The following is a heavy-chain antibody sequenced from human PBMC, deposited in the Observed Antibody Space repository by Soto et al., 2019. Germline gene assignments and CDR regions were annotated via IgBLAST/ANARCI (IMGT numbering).Heavy chain of an antibody. D-gene: IGHD5-18*01. CDR2: IFYSGTT. CDR1: GGSISSSSYY. V-gene: IGHV4-39*01. J-gene: IGHJ6*02. Sequence: PSETLSLTCTVSGGSISSSSYYWGWIRQPPGKGLEWIGSIFYSGTTYYNPSLKSRVSISVDTSKNQFSLKLSSVTAADTAVYYCACIFSGGYSYGFYYNCIDVWGPGTTVTVSS. CDR3: ACIFSGGYSYGFYYNCIDV.